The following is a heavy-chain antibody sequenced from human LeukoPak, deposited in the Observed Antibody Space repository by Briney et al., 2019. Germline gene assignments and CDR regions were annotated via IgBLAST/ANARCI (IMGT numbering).Heavy chain of an antibody. D-gene: IGHD2-21*02. CDR3: AKGYCGGDCYSGGRSTDAFDY. V-gene: IGHV3-30*02. CDR1: GFTFSSYG. J-gene: IGHJ4*02. CDR2: IRYDGSNK. Sequence: GGSLRLSCAASGFTFSSYGMHWVRQAPGKGLEWVAFIRYDGSNKYYADSVKGRFTISRDNSKNTLYLQMNSLRAEDTAVYYCAKGYCGGDCYSGGRSTDAFDYWGQGTLVTVSS.